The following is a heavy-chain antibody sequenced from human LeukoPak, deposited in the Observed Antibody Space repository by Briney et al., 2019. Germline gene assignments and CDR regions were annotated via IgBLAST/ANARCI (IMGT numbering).Heavy chain of an antibody. V-gene: IGHV3-74*01. CDR1: GFAFSNYW. D-gene: IGHD3-10*01. J-gene: IGHJ3*02. CDR3: GRLVYSRFGELLYEYGAFEI. Sequence: GGSLRLSCAASGFAFSNYWMHWVRQAPGKGLVWVSRINSDGSSTSYADSVKGRFTICRDTAKGTMYLQMNSLRAGDAAVYYCGRLVYSRFGELLYEYGAFEIWGQGTMVTVSS. CDR2: INSDGSST.